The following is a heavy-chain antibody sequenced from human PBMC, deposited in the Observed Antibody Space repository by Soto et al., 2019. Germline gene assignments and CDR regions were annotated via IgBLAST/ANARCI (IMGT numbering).Heavy chain of an antibody. Sequence: QVQLEQSGAEVKKAGSSVKVSCKAFGGSVNSHAISWVRQAPVQGLEWMGGISPMFGTPNYSQRFQAGVTISADESTSTVYLDLSSLRSEDTAMYYCARSRNVAEFNDYGGNYHGFDIWGQGTMVTVSS. CDR2: ISPMFGTP. V-gene: IGHV1-69*01. CDR3: ARSRNVAEFNDYGGNYHGFDI. J-gene: IGHJ3*02. CDR1: GGSVNSHA. D-gene: IGHD4-17*01.